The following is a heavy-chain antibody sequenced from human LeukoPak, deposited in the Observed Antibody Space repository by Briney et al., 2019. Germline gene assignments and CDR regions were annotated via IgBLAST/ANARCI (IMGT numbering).Heavy chain of an antibody. CDR1: GYTFTSYA. J-gene: IGHJ4*02. D-gene: IGHD2-2*01. CDR3: ASSCSSTSCYRPVDY. CDR2: IIPIFGTA. Sequence: GASVKVSCKASGYTFTSYAISWVRQAPGQGLEWMGGIIPIFGTANYAQKFQGRVTITTDESTSTAYMELSSLRSEDTAVYYCASSCSSTSCYRPVDYWGQGTLVTVSS. V-gene: IGHV1-69*05.